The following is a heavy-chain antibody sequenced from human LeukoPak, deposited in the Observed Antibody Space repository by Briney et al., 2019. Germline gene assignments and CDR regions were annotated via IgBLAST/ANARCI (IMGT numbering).Heavy chain of an antibody. V-gene: IGHV4-30-2*01. J-gene: IGHJ4*02. Sequence: SETLSLTCAVSGGSISSGGYSWSWIRQPPGKGLEWIGYIYHSGSTYYNPSLKSRVTISVDRSKNQFSLKLSSVTAADTAVYYCARGTYSRDYWGQGTLVTVSS. CDR2: IYHSGST. CDR3: ARGTYSRDY. CDR1: GGSISSGGYS. D-gene: IGHD2-21*01.